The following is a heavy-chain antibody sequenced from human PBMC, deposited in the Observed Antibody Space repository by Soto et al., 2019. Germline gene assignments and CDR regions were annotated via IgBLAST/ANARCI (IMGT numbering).Heavy chain of an antibody. V-gene: IGHV3-30-3*01. CDR3: ARGPYYDSTDYYFKGYVDY. CDR1: GFTFNNYA. J-gene: IGHJ4*02. CDR2: ISYDGSNE. Sequence: QVQLVESGGGVGQPGRSLRLSCAASGFTFNNYAMHWVRQAPGKGLEWVALISYDGSNEDYADSVKGRLTISRDNSKNTLYLQMNRLRVEDTAVYYCARGPYYDSTDYYFKGYVDYWGQGTLVTVSS. D-gene: IGHD3-22*01.